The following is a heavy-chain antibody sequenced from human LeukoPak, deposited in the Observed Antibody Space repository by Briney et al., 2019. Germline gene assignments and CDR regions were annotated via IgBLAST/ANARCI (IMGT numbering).Heavy chain of an antibody. Sequence: PGGSLRLSCAASGFTFNTYAMHWVRQAPGKGLEWVAVISYDANNKHYANSVKGRFTISRDNSKDTFYLQMNSLGTEDTAVYYCARDRPPGGSCLDYWGQGTLVTVSS. CDR3: ARDRPPGGSCLDY. J-gene: IGHJ4*02. D-gene: IGHD2-15*01. CDR2: ISYDANNK. CDR1: GFTFNTYA. V-gene: IGHV3-30-3*01.